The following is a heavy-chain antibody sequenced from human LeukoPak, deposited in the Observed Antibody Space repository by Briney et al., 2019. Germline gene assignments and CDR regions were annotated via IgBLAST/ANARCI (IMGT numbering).Heavy chain of an antibody. CDR3: ARGNSGSYSQDWFDP. CDR2: ISNSGGST. J-gene: IGHJ5*02. V-gene: IGHV3-23*01. CDR1: GFIFRNYV. Sequence: GGSLRLSCAASGFIFRNYVVAWVRQAPGKGLEWVSQISNSGGSTYYADSVKGRFTISRDNSKDTLYLQMNSLRDDDMALYYCARGNSGSYSQDWFDPWGQGTLVTVSS. D-gene: IGHD1-26*01.